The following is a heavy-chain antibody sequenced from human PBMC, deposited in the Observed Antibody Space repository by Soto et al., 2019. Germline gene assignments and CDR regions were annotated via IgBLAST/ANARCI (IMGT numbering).Heavy chain of an antibody. D-gene: IGHD3-16*01. Sequence: EVQLLESGGASVQPGGSLRLSCAASGFIFGNYAMTWVRQAPGKGLEWVSAVPGSGGSTYYADSVKGRFSISRDNSKNTLHLQMNALRAEATAVYYCAKREYVLGRKIANYLDYWGQGTRVTVSS. J-gene: IGHJ4*02. CDR3: AKREYVLGRKIANYLDY. CDR2: VPGSGGST. V-gene: IGHV3-23*01. CDR1: GFIFGNYA.